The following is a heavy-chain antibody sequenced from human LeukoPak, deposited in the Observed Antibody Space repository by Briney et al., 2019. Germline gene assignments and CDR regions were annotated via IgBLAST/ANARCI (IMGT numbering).Heavy chain of an antibody. CDR1: GFTFSRYS. V-gene: IGHV3-21*01. J-gene: IGHJ5*02. D-gene: IGHD1-26*01. CDR3: ARGHSGSYLNWFDP. CDR2: ISSSSSYI. Sequence: GGSLRLSCAASGFTFSRYSMNWVRQAPGKGLEWVSSISSSSSYIYCADSVKGRFTISRDNAKNSLYLQMNSLRAEDTAVYYCARGHSGSYLNWFDPWGQGTLVTVSS.